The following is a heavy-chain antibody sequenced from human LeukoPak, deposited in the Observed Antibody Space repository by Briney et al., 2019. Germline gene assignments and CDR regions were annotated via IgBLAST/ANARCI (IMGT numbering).Heavy chain of an antibody. Sequence: PGGSLRLSCAASGFTFSSYAMSWVRQAPGKGLEWVSAISGSGGSTYYADPVKGRFTISRDNSKNTLYLQMNSLRAEDTAVYYCAKRFRQYQLLFPFDYWGQGTLVTVSS. CDR3: AKRFRQYQLLFPFDY. V-gene: IGHV3-23*01. J-gene: IGHJ4*02. D-gene: IGHD2-2*01. CDR2: ISGSGGST. CDR1: GFTFSSYA.